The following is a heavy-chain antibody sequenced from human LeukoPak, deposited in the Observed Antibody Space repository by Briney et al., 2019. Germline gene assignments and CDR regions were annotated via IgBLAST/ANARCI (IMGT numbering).Heavy chain of an antibody. J-gene: IGHJ4*02. D-gene: IGHD2-15*01. Sequence: ASVKVSCKASGYSFTTYAMNWVRQAPGQGLEWMGWINTNTGNPTYAQGFTGRFDFSLDTSVSTAYLQISGLKAYDTAVYYCARGYCSGGSCYPDYWGQGTLVTVSS. V-gene: IGHV7-4-1*02. CDR3: ARGYCSGGSCYPDY. CDR2: INTNTGNP. CDR1: GYSFTTYA.